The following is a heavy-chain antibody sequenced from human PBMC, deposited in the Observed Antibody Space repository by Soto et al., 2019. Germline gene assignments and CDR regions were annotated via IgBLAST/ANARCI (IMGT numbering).Heavy chain of an antibody. CDR3: ARRGMVARGDF. Sequence: EVQLVQSGAEVKKPGDSLKISCKGSGYTFTNYWIGWVRQMPGKGLEWMGIIYPDDSDTRYSPSFGGQVTTSADKSSSTAYLQWSSLKASDTAMYFCARRGMVARGDFWGQGTLVTVSS. J-gene: IGHJ4*02. V-gene: IGHV5-51*01. D-gene: IGHD5-12*01. CDR1: GYTFTNYW. CDR2: IYPDDSDT.